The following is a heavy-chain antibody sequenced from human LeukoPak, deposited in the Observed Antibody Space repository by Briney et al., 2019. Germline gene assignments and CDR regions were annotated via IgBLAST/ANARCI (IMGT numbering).Heavy chain of an antibody. D-gene: IGHD3-3*01. V-gene: IGHV3-23*01. CDR3: AKDLRVTYYDFWSGPSGGNFDY. CDR2: ISGSGGST. CDR1: GFTFSNYA. Sequence: GGSLRLSCTVSGFTFSNYAMTWVRQAPGKGLEWVSAISGSGGSTYYADSVKGRFTISRDNSKNTLYLQMNSLRAEDTAVYYCAKDLRVTYYDFWSGPSGGNFDYWGQGTLVTVSS. J-gene: IGHJ4*02.